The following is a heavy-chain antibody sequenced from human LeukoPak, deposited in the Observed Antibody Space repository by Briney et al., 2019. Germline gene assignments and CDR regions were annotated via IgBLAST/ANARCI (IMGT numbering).Heavy chain of an antibody. V-gene: IGHV3-23*01. Sequence: PGGSLRLSCAASGFTFTNYAMTWVRQAPGKGLEWVAATVGIGPDTYHADSVKGRFTISRDNSKNILYLQMNSLRAEDTAVYYCAKEGHDYVWGSSAGNAFDIWGQGTMVTVSS. CDR2: TVGIGPDT. J-gene: IGHJ3*02. CDR3: AKEGHDYVWGSSAGNAFDI. D-gene: IGHD3-16*01. CDR1: GFTFTNYA.